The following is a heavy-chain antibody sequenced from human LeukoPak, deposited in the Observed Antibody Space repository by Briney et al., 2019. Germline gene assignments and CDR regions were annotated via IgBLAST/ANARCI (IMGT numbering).Heavy chain of an antibody. CDR1: GGSISSGGYY. CDR3: ARTQYCSGGSCPIFDY. J-gene: IGHJ4*02. V-gene: IGHV4-31*03. CDR2: IYYSGST. Sequence: SQTLSLTCTVSGGSISSGGYYWSRIRQHPGKGLEWIGYIYYSGSTYYNPSLKSRVTISVDTSKNQFSLKLSSVTAADTAVYYCARTQYCSGGSCPIFDYWGQGTLVTVSS. D-gene: IGHD2-15*01.